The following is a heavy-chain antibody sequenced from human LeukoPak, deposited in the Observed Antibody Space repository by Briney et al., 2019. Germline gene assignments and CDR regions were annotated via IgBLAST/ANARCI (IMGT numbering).Heavy chain of an antibody. V-gene: IGHV4-34*01. CDR2: INHSGSI. D-gene: IGHD1-26*01. Sequence: SETLSLTCAVYGGSFSGYYWSWIRQPPGKGLEWIGEINHSGSINYNPSLKSRVTISVDTSKNQFSLRLSSVTAADTSVYYCARRRVGATFYYYYYMDVWGKGTTVTVSS. CDR3: ARRRVGATFYYYYYMDV. CDR1: GGSFSGYY. J-gene: IGHJ6*03.